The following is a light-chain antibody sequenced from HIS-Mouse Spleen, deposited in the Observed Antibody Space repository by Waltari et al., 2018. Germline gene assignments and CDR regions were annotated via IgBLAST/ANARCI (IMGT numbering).Light chain of an antibody. CDR3: YSTDSSGNHRV. J-gene: IGLJ2*01. Sequence: SYELTQPPSVSVSPGRTARITCPGDALPKKYGYWYQQKSGQAPVLVIYEDSKRPSGIPERFSGSSSGTMATLTISGAQVEDEADYYCYSTDSSGNHRVFGGGTKLTVL. CDR1: ALPKKY. V-gene: IGLV3-10*01. CDR2: EDS.